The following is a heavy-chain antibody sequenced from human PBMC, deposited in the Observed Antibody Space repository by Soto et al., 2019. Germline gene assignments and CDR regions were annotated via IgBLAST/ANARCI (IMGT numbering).Heavy chain of an antibody. CDR2: INPADSDI. CDR3: TRPQSSGWYDY. CDR1: GYSFITHW. D-gene: IGHD3-22*01. V-gene: IGHV5-51*01. Sequence: GESLKISCKGSGYSFITHWIAWVRQMPGGGLEWMGIINPADSDIRYSPPFQGQVTISVDKSINTAYLQWSSLKASDTATYYCTRPQSSGWYDYWGQGALVTVSS. J-gene: IGHJ4*02.